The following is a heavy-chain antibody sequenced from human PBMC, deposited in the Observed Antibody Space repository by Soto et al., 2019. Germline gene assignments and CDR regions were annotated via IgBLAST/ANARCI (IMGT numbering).Heavy chain of an antibody. J-gene: IGHJ4*02. D-gene: IGHD3-10*01. CDR1: AGSISSNSYY. Sequence: SETLSLTCTVSAGSISSNSYYWGWIRQPPGKGLDWIGSINYNGDTYYNPSRKSRVTISVDTSKSQFSLKLGSVTAADTAVYYCARHYYGSGSYWNFDYWGQGALVTISS. CDR2: INYNGDT. CDR3: ARHYYGSGSYWNFDY. V-gene: IGHV4-39*01.